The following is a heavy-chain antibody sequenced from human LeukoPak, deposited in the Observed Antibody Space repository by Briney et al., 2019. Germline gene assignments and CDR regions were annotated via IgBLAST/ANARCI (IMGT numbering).Heavy chain of an antibody. CDR2: ISSSSSYT. Sequence: GGSLRLSCAAPGFTFSDYYMSWIRQAPGKGLEWVSYISSSSSYTNYADSVKGRFTISRDNAKNSLYLQMNSLRAEDTAVYYCARDLGYSGYDATDAFDIWGQGTMVTVSS. D-gene: IGHD5-12*01. J-gene: IGHJ3*02. V-gene: IGHV3-11*06. CDR3: ARDLGYSGYDATDAFDI. CDR1: GFTFSDYY.